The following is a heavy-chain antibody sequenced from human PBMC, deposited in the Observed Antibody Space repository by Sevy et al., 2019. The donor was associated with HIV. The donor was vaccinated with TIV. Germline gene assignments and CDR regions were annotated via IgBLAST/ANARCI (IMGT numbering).Heavy chain of an antibody. CDR2: IYYSGST. J-gene: IGHJ4*02. V-gene: IGHV4-39*01. D-gene: IGHD3-10*02. CDR1: GGSISSSSYY. CDR3: ARHVRLAYYFDY. Sequence: SETLSLTCTVSGGSISSSSYYWGWIRQPPGKGLEWIGSIYYSGSTYYNPSFKSRVTISVDTSKNQFSLKLSSVTAADTAVYYCARHVRLAYYFDYWGQGTLVTVSS.